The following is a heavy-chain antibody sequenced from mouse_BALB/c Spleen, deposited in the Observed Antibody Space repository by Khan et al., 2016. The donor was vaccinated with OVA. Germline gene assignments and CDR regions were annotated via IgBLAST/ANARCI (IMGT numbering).Heavy chain of an antibody. D-gene: IGHD2-14*01. J-gene: IGHJ3*01. CDR3: AREGAYYRSDGWFSY. Sequence: QVQLQQSGAELARPGASVKMSCKASGYTFTTYTMHWVKQRPGQGLEWLGYINLSNGYTNSNQTFKDQSTLTADKSSSTAYLQLSRLTSDYTAVYYCAREGAYYRSDGWFSYWGQGTLVTVSA. V-gene: IGHV1-4*01. CDR2: INLSNGYT. CDR1: GYTFTTYT.